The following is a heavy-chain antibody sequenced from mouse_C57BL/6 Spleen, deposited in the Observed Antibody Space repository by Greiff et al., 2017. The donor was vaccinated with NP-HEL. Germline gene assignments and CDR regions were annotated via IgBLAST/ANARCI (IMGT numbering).Heavy chain of an antibody. CDR3: ARGGWLLHYAMDY. CDR2: IYPGDGDT. V-gene: IGHV1-82*01. Sequence: QVQLKESGPELVKPGASVKISCKASGYAFSSSWMNWVKQRPGKGLEWIGRIYPGDGDTNYNGKFKGKATLTADKSSSTAYMQLSSLTSEDSAVYFCARGGWLLHYAMDYWGQGTSVTVSS. CDR1: GYAFSSSW. J-gene: IGHJ4*01. D-gene: IGHD2-3*01.